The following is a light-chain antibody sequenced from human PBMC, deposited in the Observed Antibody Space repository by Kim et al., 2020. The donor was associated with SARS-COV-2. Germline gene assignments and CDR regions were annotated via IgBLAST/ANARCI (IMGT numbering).Light chain of an antibody. CDR1: QSVSNTY. CDR3: QQYCSSLRT. V-gene: IGKV3-20*01. J-gene: IGKJ1*01. CDR2: GAS. Sequence: EIVLTQSPGTLSLSPGERATLSCRASQSVSNTYLAWYQQKGGQAPRLLIYGASSRATGIPDRFSGSGSGTDFTLTINRLEPEDFAVYYGQQYCSSLRTFGQVTKVDIK.